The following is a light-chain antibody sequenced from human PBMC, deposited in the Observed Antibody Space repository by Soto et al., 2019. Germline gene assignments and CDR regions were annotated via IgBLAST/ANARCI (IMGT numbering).Light chain of an antibody. V-gene: IGKV3-15*01. CDR1: QSVSSN. CDR3: QQYNNGPRT. Sequence: EIVMTQSPATLSVSPGERATLSCRASQSVSSNLAWYQQKPGQAPRVLIYGASTRATGIPARFSGSGSGTEITLTISSLQSEYFAVYYCQQYNNGPRTFGQGTKLEI. CDR2: GAS. J-gene: IGKJ2*01.